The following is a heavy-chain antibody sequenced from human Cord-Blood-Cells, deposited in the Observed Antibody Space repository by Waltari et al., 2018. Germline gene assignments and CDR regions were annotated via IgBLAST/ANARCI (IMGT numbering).Heavy chain of an antibody. J-gene: IGHJ6*02. D-gene: IGHD6-13*01. Sequence: QVQLQESGPGLVKPSQTLSLTCTVSGGSISSGGYYWSWIRQHPGKGLEWIGYIYYSGSTYYNPSLKSRVTISVDTSKNQFSLKLSSVTAADTAVYYCARGRIAAAGNGYYYYGMDVWGQGTTVTVSS. CDR2: IYYSGST. V-gene: IGHV4-31*03. CDR1: GGSISSGGYY. CDR3: ARGRIAAAGNGYYYYGMDV.